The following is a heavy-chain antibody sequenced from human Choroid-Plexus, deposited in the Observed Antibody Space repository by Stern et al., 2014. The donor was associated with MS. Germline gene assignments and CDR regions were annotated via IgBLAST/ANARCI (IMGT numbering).Heavy chain of an antibody. CDR2: ISYDGSK. D-gene: IGHD3-16*01. V-gene: IGHV3-30*18. CDR3: AKDRHYFTFFFDF. CDR1: GFSFSSFG. J-gene: IGHJ4*02. Sequence: VQLVESGGGVVQPGRPLRLSCAASGFSFSSFGMHWVSQAPGKGLEWVALISYDGSKDYADSVKGLFAISRDNSKNTLYLQMNSLRAEDTAVYYCAKDRHYFTFFFDFWGQGSLVTVSS.